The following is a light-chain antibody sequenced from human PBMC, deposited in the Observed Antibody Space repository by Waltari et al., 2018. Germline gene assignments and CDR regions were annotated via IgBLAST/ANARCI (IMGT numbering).Light chain of an antibody. CDR3: ASYTADSTYV. Sequence: WYRQHRGKARKVMVLEGRRRASGISDRFAGSRCGSTASLTMSGLQADDEADYYCASYTADSTYVFGSGTTVTV. J-gene: IGLJ1*01. CDR2: EGR. V-gene: IGLV2-14*02.